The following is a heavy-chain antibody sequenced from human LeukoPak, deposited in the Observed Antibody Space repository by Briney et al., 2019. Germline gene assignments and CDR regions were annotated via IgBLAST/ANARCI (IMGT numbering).Heavy chain of an antibody. CDR1: GFTFSSYS. V-gene: IGHV3-21*01. CDR3: ARTMWGFDY. D-gene: IGHD7-27*01. Sequence: PGGSLRHSCAASGFTFSSYSMNWVRQAPGKGLEWVSSIFSSSSTYIYYADSLKGRFTISRDNAKNSLFLQMNSLRVEDTAVYYCARTMWGFDYWGQGTLVTVSS. CDR2: IFSSSSTYI. J-gene: IGHJ4*02.